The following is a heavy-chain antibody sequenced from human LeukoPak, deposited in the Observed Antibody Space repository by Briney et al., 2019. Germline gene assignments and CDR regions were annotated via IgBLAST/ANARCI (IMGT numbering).Heavy chain of an antibody. Sequence: ASVKVSCKASGGTFSSYAISRVRQAPGQGLKWMEEIIPIFGTADYAQKFQGRVTIIADKSTSTAYMELSSLRSEDTAVYYCAGRRSGYTYGSPENWFDPWGQGTLVTVSS. J-gene: IGHJ5*02. V-gene: IGHV1-69*06. CDR3: AGRRSGYTYGSPENWFDP. CDR1: GGTFSSYA. D-gene: IGHD5-18*01. CDR2: IIPIFGTA.